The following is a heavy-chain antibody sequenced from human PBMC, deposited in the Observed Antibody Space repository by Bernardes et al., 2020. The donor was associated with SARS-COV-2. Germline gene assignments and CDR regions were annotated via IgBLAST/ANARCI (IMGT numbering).Heavy chain of an antibody. J-gene: IGHJ6*02. D-gene: IGHD2-2*01. V-gene: IGHV1-18*01. CDR1: GYTFTSYG. CDR2: ISAYNGNT. Sequence: SVKVSCKASGYTFTSYGISWVRQAPGQGLEWMGWISAYNGNTNYAQKLQGRVTMTTDTSTSTAYMELRSLRSDDTAVYYCARRLGYCSSTSCYSYYYYGMDVWGQGTTVTVSS. CDR3: ARRLGYCSSTSCYSYYYYGMDV.